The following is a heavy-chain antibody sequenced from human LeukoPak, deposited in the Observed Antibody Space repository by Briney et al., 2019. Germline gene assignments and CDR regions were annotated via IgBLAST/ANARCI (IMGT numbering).Heavy chain of an antibody. Sequence: GGSLRLSCAASGFTFSSYAMSWVRQAPGKGLEWVSAISGSGGSTYYADSVKGRFTISRDNSKNTLYLQMNSLRAEDTAVYYCAKESDTYYDFWSGFDYWGQGTLVTVSS. V-gene: IGHV3-23*01. J-gene: IGHJ4*02. CDR3: AKESDTYYDFWSGFDY. D-gene: IGHD3-3*01. CDR2: ISGSGGST. CDR1: GFTFSSYA.